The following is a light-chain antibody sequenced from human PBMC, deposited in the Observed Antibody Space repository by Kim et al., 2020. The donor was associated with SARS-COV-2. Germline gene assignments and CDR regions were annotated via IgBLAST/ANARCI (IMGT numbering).Light chain of an antibody. CDR2: DAS. CDR3: QQRSTWPPWT. V-gene: IGKV3-11*01. CDR1: RSIDTY. Sequence: STGERATLSCRASRSIDTYLAWYQQIPGRAPRLLIYDASNRAAGIPARFTGSGSGTDFTLTISSLEPEDFAVYYCQQRSTWPPWTFGQGTKVDIK. J-gene: IGKJ1*01.